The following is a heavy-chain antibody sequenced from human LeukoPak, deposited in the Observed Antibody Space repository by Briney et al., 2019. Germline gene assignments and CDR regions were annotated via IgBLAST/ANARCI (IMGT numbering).Heavy chain of an antibody. CDR2: ISGSGGST. V-gene: IGHV3-23*01. D-gene: IGHD6-19*01. Sequence: PGGSLRLSCAASGFIFSSYAMSWVRQAPGKGLEWISAISGSGGSTYYTDSVKGRFTISRDNSRNTLHLQMNSLRDEDTAVYHCAKSFSVGYSSGWYVAAYYFDYWGQGTLVTVSS. J-gene: IGHJ4*02. CDR1: GFIFSSYA. CDR3: AKSFSVGYSSGWYVAAYYFDY.